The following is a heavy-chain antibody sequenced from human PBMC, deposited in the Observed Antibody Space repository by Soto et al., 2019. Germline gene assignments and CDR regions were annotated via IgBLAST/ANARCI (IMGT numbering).Heavy chain of an antibody. CDR3: TRAQQISGSAP. CDR2: INSDGSSP. CDR1: GFTFSSYW. Sequence: GGPLRLSXEASGFTFSSYWMHWVRQGPGKGLEWLSLINSDGSSPNYADSVKGRFTVSRDNAKNTLFLQMNSLRADDTVIYYFTRAQQISGSAPWAQGTLVTVSS. D-gene: IGHD3-16*02. V-gene: IGHV3-74*01. J-gene: IGHJ5*02.